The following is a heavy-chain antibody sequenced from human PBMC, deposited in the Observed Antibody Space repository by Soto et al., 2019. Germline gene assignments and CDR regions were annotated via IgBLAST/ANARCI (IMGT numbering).Heavy chain of an antibody. J-gene: IGHJ4*02. CDR2: ISGSGGST. CDR3: ARRGSGSDSDY. D-gene: IGHD1-26*01. CDR1: GFTFSSYA. Sequence: EVQLLESGGGLVQPGGSLRLSCAASGFTFSSYAMRWVRQAPVKGLEWVSAISGSGGSTYYADSVKGRFTISRDNSKNTLYLQMNSLSAEDTAVFYCARRGSGSDSDYWGQGTLVTVSS. V-gene: IGHV3-23*01.